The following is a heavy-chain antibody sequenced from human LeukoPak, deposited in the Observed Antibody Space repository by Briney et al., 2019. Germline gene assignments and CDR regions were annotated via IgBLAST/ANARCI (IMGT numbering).Heavy chain of an antibody. V-gene: IGHV4-34*01. D-gene: IGHD3-10*01. J-gene: IGHJ4*02. Sequence: PSETLSLTCAVYGGSFSGYYWSWIRQPPGKGLEWIGEINHSGSTNYNPSLKSRVTISVDTSKNQFSLKLSSVTAADTAVYYCARGRRFGELFGYWGQGTLVTVSS. CDR1: GGSFSGYY. CDR3: ARGRRFGELFGY. CDR2: INHSGST.